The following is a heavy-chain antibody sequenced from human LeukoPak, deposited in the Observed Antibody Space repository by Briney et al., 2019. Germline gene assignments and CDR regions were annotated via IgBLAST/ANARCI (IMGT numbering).Heavy chain of an antibody. CDR2: INAGKHNT. CDR3: AIDVSSIAARGYFQH. V-gene: IGHV1-3*01. CDR1: GYTFTSHA. Sequence: GASVKVSCRASGYTFTSHAIHWVRQAPGHRLEWMGWINAGKHNTKYSQKFQDRVTITWDTSTSTAYRELRSLRSDHTAVYCCAIDVSSIAARGYFQHWGQGTRVTVSS. D-gene: IGHD6-6*01. J-gene: IGHJ1*01.